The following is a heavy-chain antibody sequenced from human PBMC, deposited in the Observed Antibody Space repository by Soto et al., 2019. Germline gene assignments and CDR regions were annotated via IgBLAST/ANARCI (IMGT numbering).Heavy chain of an antibody. CDR1: GYSISSSNW. J-gene: IGHJ4*02. Sequence: SETLSLTCTVSGYSISSSNWWGWIRQPPGKGLEWIGYIYYSGTTYYNPSLKSRVTMSVDTSKNQFSLKLTSVTAVDTAVYYCARREIQGPIDYWGQRTLVTVSS. CDR2: IYYSGTT. CDR3: ARREIQGPIDY. D-gene: IGHD1-26*01. V-gene: IGHV4-28*01.